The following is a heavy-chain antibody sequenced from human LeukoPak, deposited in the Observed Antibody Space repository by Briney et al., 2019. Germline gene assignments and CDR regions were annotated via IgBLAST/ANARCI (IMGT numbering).Heavy chain of an antibody. CDR2: IRYSGST. CDR3: ARAVVTPFGGDAFDI. CDR1: GGSISSSSYY. V-gene: IGHV4-39*07. J-gene: IGHJ3*02. D-gene: IGHD4-23*01. Sequence: PSETLSLTCTVSGGSISSSSYYWAWIRQPPGKGLECIGGIRYSGSTNYNPSLKSRVTISVDKSKNQFSLKLSSVTAADTAVYYCARAVVTPFGGDAFDIWGQGTMVTVSS.